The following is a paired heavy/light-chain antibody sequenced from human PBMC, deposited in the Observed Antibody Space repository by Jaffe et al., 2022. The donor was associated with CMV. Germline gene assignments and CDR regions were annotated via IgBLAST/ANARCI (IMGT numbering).Heavy chain of an antibody. CDR1: GGSISSSSYY. J-gene: IGHJ5*02. V-gene: IGHV4-39*01. CDR2: IYYSGST. D-gene: IGHD3-9*01. CDR3: ARLNYDILTGYYKGGNWFDP. Sequence: QLQLQESGPGLVKPSETLSLTCTVSGGSISSSSYYWGWIRQPPGKGLEWIGSIYYSGSTYYNPSLKSRVTISVDTSKNQFSLKLSSVTAADTAVYYCARLNYDILTGYYKGGNWFDPWGQGTLVTVSS.
Light chain of an antibody. V-gene: IGLV3-1*01. J-gene: IGLJ2*01. CDR3: QAWDSSTSVV. CDR2: QDS. CDR1: KLGDKY. Sequence: SYELTQPPSVSVSPGQTASITCSGDKLGDKYACWYQQKPGQSPVLVIYQDSKRPSGIPERFSGSNSGNTATLTISGTQAMDEADYYCQAWDSSTSVVFGGGTKLTVL.